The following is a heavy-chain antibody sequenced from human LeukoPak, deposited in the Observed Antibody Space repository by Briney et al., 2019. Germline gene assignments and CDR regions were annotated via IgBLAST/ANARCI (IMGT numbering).Heavy chain of an antibody. V-gene: IGHV3-48*01. CDR1: GFTFSYYG. CDR3: ARAVSDYGDYAFCDC. D-gene: IGHD4-17*01. Sequence: GGSLRLSCAASGFTFSYYGMQWVRQAPGKGLEWVSYISSSSSTMYYADSVKGRFTISRDNAKNSLYLQINSLRAEDTAVYYCARAVSDYGDYAFCDCWGQGTLVTVSS. CDR2: ISSSSSTM. J-gene: IGHJ4*02.